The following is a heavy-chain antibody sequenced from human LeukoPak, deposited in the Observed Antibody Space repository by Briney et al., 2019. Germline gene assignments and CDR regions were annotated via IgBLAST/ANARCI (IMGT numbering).Heavy chain of an antibody. V-gene: IGHV3-23*01. CDR2: ISGSGGST. D-gene: IGHD5-12*01. CDR3: AKCVWLRFRVFYGMDV. J-gene: IGHJ6*02. CDR1: GFTFSSYA. Sequence: PGGSLRLSCAASGFTFSSYAMSWVRQAPGKGLEWVSAISGSGGSTYYADSVKGRFIISRDNSKNTLYLQMNSLRAEDTAVYYCAKCVWLRFRVFYGMDVWGQGTTVTVSS.